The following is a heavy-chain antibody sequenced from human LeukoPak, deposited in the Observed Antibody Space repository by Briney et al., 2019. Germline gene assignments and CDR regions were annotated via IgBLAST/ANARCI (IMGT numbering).Heavy chain of an antibody. D-gene: IGHD3-10*01. Sequence: ASVKLSCKASGYTFTGYYMHWVRQAPGQGLEWMGWINPNSGGTNYAQKFQGRVTITKATSISTAYMELSRLRSDDTAVYYCAREGDGSGNNFDYWGQGTLVTVSS. CDR3: AREGDGSGNNFDY. V-gene: IGHV1-2*02. J-gene: IGHJ4*02. CDR2: INPNSGGT. CDR1: GYTFTGYY.